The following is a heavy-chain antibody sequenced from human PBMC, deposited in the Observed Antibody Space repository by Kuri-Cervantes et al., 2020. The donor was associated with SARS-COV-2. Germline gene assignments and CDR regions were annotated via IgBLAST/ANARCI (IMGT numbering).Heavy chain of an antibody. CDR2: ISFDGIDK. Sequence: GGSLRLSCAASGFTFSKYAVHWLRQAPGKGLEWVAIISFDGIDKYYGDSVKGRFTISRDNSKSTLYLQMNSLRAEDTAVYYCAKASVVGSGYWGYWGQGTLVTVSS. V-gene: IGHV3-30*18. D-gene: IGHD3-22*01. J-gene: IGHJ4*02. CDR1: GFTFSKYA. CDR3: AKASVVGSGYWGY.